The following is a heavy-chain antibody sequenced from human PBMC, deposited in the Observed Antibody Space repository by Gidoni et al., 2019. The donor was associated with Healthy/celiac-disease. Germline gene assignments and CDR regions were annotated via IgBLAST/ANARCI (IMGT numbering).Heavy chain of an antibody. CDR3: TPGPSEQWLENWFDP. CDR1: GFTFGDYA. J-gene: IGHJ5*02. Sequence: EVQLVESGGGLVQPGRSLRISGTASGFTFGDYAMGWFRQAPGKGLEWVGFIRSKAYGGTTEYAASVKGRFTISRDDSKSIAYLQMNSLKTEDTAVYYCTPGPSEQWLENWFDPWGQGTLVTVSS. CDR2: IRSKAYGGTT. V-gene: IGHV3-49*03. D-gene: IGHD6-19*01.